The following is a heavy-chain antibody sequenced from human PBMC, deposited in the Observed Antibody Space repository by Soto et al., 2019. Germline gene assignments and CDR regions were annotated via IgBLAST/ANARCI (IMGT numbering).Heavy chain of an antibody. Sequence: QVQLVQSGSEMNRPGSSVTVSCKASGGTFRNYAITWVRQAPGQGPEWMGGFIPFFDTAHYAQKFQGRVTISADESSSTIYLELSSLESEDTAVYFCASRRGNTYGNGMNVWGQGTTVTVSS. D-gene: IGHD1-7*01. J-gene: IGHJ6*02. CDR1: GGTFRNYA. CDR2: FIPFFDTA. V-gene: IGHV1-69*01. CDR3: ASRRGNTYGNGMNV.